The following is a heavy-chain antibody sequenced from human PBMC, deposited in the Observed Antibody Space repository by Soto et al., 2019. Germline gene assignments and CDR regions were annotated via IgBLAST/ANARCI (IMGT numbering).Heavy chain of an antibody. D-gene: IGHD4-17*01. CDR1: GYIFRPSW. CDR2: IYPGDSDT. CDR3: ARSGVYAGDSPIPDIFFDY. V-gene: IGHV5-51*01. J-gene: IGHJ4*02. Sequence: GESLKISCKGSGYIFRPSWIGWVRQMPGKGLEWMGVIYPGDSDTKYSPSFEGQIIMSVDMSISTAYLQLNSLKASDTATYLCARSGVYAGDSPIPDIFFDYWGQGTLVTVSS.